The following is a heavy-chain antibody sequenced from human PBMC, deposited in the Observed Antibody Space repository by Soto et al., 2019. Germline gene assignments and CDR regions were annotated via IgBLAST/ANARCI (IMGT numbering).Heavy chain of an antibody. CDR1: GFTVSSNY. CDR3: ARDGLGYYYYGMDV. J-gene: IGHJ6*02. CDR2: IYSGGST. Sequence: GGSLRLACAASGFTVSSNYMSWVRQAPGKGLEWVSVIYSGGSTYYADSVKGRFTISRDNSKNTLYLQMNSLRAEDTAVYYCARDGLGYYYYGMDVWGQGTTVTVSS. V-gene: IGHV3-53*01.